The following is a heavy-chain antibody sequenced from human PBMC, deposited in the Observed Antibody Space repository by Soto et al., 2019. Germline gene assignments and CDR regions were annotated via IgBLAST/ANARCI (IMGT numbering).Heavy chain of an antibody. Sequence: SLRLSCAPSGVNFGDFGIHWVRQATDKGLEWLSVLSYEGSEEYYADSVRGRFTISRDNSKSTLFLQMDSLRVEDTGVYYCALTRRSSLLEVAGPGFEYWGQGTLVTVSS. V-gene: IGHV3-30*03. CDR1: GVNFGDFG. D-gene: IGHD6-19*01. CDR3: ALTRRSSLLEVAGPGFEY. J-gene: IGHJ4*02. CDR2: LSYEGSEE.